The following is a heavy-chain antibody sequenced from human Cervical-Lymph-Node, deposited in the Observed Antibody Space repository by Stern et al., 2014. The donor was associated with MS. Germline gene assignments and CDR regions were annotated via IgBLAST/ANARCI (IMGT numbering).Heavy chain of an antibody. V-gene: IGHV2-70*15. CDR2: IDWDDDK. Sequence: QVTLKESGPALVKSTQTLTLTCTLSGLSLSTSGMCVSWIRQPPGKALEWLARIDWDDDKYYSTSLKTRLSTPKDPPKTQVILTMTNMDPVDTATYYCARLSWNTWGFDPWGQGTLVTVSS. CDR3: ARLSWNTWGFDP. J-gene: IGHJ5*02. CDR1: GLSLSTSGMC. D-gene: IGHD1/OR15-1a*01.